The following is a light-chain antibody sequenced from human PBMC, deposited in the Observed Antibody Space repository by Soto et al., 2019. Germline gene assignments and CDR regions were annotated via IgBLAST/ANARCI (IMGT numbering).Light chain of an antibody. CDR3: SSYTSSSTYV. J-gene: IGLJ1*01. CDR1: SSDVGYYNY. CDR2: DVN. Sequence: QSVLTQPASVSGSPGQSIAISCTGTSSDVGYYNYVSWYQQHPGKAPNVMIYDVNNRPSGVPDRFSGSESGNTASLTISGLQAEDEADYYCSSYTSSSTYVFGTGTKVTVL. V-gene: IGLV2-14*01.